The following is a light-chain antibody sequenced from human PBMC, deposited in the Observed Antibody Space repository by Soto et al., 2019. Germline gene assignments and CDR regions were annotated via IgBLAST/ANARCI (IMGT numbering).Light chain of an antibody. V-gene: IGLV1-40*01. Sequence: QSVLTQPPSVSGAPGQRVTISCTGSSSNIGAGYDVHWYQQLPGTAPNLLIYGNSNRPSGVPDRFSGSKSGTSAPLAITGLQAEDEADYYCQSYDSSLSGSQVFGTGTKVTVL. CDR2: GNS. CDR1: SSNIGAGYD. J-gene: IGLJ1*01. CDR3: QSYDSSLSGSQV.